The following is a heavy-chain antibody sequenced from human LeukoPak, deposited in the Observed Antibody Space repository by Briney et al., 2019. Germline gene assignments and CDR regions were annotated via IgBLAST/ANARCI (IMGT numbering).Heavy chain of an antibody. CDR3: ARDKNGVAFSSSCFDY. CDR2: INPSGFST. CDR1: GYTFPSYY. J-gene: IGHJ4*02. Sequence: ASVKVSCKASGYTFPSYYMHWVGQAPGQGLDWMGIINPSGFSTRYAQRFQGRVTMTKDTSTSTVYMELSSLRSDDTAVYYCARDKNGVAFSSSCFDYWGQGTLVTVSS. D-gene: IGHD6-13*01. V-gene: IGHV1-46*01.